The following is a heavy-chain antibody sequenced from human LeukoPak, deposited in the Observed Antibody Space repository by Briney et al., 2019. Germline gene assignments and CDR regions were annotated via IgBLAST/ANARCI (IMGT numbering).Heavy chain of an antibody. V-gene: IGHV3-7*01. CDR3: ARETSGPGY. Sequence: GGSLRLSCAGSGFSFGTSWMTWVRQAPGKGLEWVANMKEDASETYYVDSVRGRFTISRDNAKRVVYLQMNSLRVEDTAVYYCARETSGPGYWGQGTLVTVSS. J-gene: IGHJ4*02. D-gene: IGHD6-25*01. CDR2: MKEDASET. CDR1: GFSFGTSW.